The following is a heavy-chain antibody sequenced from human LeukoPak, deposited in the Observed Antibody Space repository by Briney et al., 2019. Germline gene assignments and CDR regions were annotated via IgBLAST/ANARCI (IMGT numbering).Heavy chain of an antibody. Sequence: SVKVSCKASGGTFSSYAISWVRQAPGQGLEWMGRIIPIFGTANYAQKFQGRVTITTDESTSTAYMELSSLRSEDTAVYYCARAWNDFWIGYAGGHNYFDYWGQGTLVTVSS. D-gene: IGHD3-3*01. CDR3: ARAWNDFWIGYAGGHNYFDY. CDR2: IIPIFGTA. CDR1: GGTFSSYA. V-gene: IGHV1-69*05. J-gene: IGHJ4*02.